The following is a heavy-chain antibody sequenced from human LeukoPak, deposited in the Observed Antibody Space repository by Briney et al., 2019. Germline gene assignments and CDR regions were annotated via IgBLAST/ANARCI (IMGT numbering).Heavy chain of an antibody. J-gene: IGHJ4*02. V-gene: IGHV4-38-2*02. CDR2: IYHSGSN. CDR1: GYSISSGYY. Sequence: SETLSLTCTVSGYSISSGYYWGWIRQPPGKGLEWIGSIYHSGSNYNNPSLKSRVTISLDTSKNQLSLKLTSVTAADTAVYYCARDATMMGNYFNYWGQGTLVTVSS. CDR3: ARDATMMGNYFNY. D-gene: IGHD5-12*01.